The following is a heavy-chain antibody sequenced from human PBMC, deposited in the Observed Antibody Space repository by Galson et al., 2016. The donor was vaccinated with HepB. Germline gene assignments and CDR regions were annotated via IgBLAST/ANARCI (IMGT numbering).Heavy chain of an antibody. V-gene: IGHV3-30*18. CDR3: AKDLFGDYGGRFDS. J-gene: IGHJ4*02. CDR2: ISDDGSVK. Sequence: SLRLSCAASGFAFSRYGLHWVRQAPGRGLEWVVVISDDGSVKFYIDSVKGRFTISRDNSKNTLYLQMNSLRAEDTAVYYCAKDLFGDYGGRFDSWGQGTLVTVSS. CDR1: GFAFSRYG. D-gene: IGHD4-23*01.